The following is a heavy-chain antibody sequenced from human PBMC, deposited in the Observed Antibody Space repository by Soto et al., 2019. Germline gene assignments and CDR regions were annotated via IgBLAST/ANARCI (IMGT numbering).Heavy chain of an antibody. D-gene: IGHD4-4*01. CDR3: ARVVAYSAYPWAVEY. CDR1: GFTFSSFA. CDR2: IWYDGSNK. Sequence: QVQLVESGGGVVQPGRSLRLSCAASGFTFSSFAMHWVRQAPGKGLEWVALIWYDGSNKYYADSVKGRFTISRDNSRSTLYLQMNSLGADDTAVYFCARVVAYSAYPWAVEYWGQGTLVTVSS. V-gene: IGHV3-33*01. J-gene: IGHJ4*02.